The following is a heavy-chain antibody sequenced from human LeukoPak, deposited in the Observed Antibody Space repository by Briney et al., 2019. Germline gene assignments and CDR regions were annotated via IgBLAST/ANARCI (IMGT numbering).Heavy chain of an antibody. D-gene: IGHD3-10*01. CDR3: ARAVRVYYGSGSPTFDY. CDR1: GGSFSGYY. V-gene: IGHV4-34*01. J-gene: IGHJ4*02. Sequence: PSETLSLTCAVHGGSFSGYYWSWIRQPSGKGLEWIGEINHSGSTNYNPSLKSRVTISVDTSKNQFSLKLSSVTAADTAVYYCARAVRVYYGSGSPTFDYWGQGTLVTVSS. CDR2: INHSGST.